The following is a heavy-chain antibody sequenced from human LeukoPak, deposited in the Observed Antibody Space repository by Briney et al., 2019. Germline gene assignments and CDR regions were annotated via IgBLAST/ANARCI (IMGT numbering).Heavy chain of an antibody. D-gene: IGHD1-1*01. Sequence: ASVKVSCKASGYTFTRYGISWVRQAPGQGLEWMGWISAYNGNTNYAQKLQGRVTMTTDTSTRTAYMELRSLRSDDTAVYYCARWDWNDSARDYWGQGTLVTVSS. CDR1: GYTFTRYG. J-gene: IGHJ4*02. V-gene: IGHV1-18*04. CDR2: ISAYNGNT. CDR3: ARWDWNDSARDY.